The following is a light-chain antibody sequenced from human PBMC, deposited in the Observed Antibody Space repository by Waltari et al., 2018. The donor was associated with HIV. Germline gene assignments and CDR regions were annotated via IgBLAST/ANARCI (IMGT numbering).Light chain of an antibody. CDR3: QVWHSKSDHVV. CDR2: DDS. Sequence: SSVLTQALSVYVAPGQTASISCGGDIIGTKSVHSYHQKPGQAPVLVVYDDSDRPSGIPERFSGFNSGNTATLNISRVEAGDEADYYCQVWHSKSDHVVFGGGTKVTVL. V-gene: IGLV3-21*02. J-gene: IGLJ2*01. CDR1: IIGTKS.